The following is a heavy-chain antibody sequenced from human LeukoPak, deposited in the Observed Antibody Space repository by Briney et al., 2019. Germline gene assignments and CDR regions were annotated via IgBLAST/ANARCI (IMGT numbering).Heavy chain of an antibody. J-gene: IGHJ4*02. CDR1: RNIFTGYF. V-gene: IGHV1-69*13. Sequence: GASVKVSCKASRNIFTGYFIHWVRQAPGQGLEWMGGIIPIFGTANYAQKLQGRVTITADESTSTAYMELSSLRSDDTAVYYCAREGRYCSSTSCHYLDYWGQGTLVTVSS. CDR2: IIPIFGTA. CDR3: AREGRYCSSTSCHYLDY. D-gene: IGHD2-2*01.